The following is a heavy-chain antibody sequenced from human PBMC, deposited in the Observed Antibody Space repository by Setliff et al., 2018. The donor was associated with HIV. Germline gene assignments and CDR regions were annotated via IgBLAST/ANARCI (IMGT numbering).Heavy chain of an antibody. CDR1: GYTFISYG. V-gene: IGHV1-18*04. D-gene: IGHD3-3*02. CDR2: ISVDNGDT. J-gene: IGHJ5*02. Sequence: GASVKVSCKASGYTFISYGISWMQQAPGQGPEWMGWISVDNGDTNYAQKVQGRVSMTTDTSTSTAYMELRSLRFDDTAVYYCARGTAPRPASVLEFLEWLFPNWFDPWGQGTLVTVSS. CDR3: ARGTAPRPASVLEFLEWLFPNWFDP.